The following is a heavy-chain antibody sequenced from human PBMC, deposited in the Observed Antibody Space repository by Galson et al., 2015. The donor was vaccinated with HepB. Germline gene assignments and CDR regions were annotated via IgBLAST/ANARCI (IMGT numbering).Heavy chain of an antibody. J-gene: IGHJ3*02. CDR3: AKGRDGFNLHAFDI. CDR2: ISGSGIST. Sequence: SLRLSCAASGFTFTNYAMSWVRQAPGKGLEWVSTISGSGISTYYADSVKGQFTISRDNSKNTLYLQMDSLRAEDTAVYYCAKGRDGFNLHAFDIWGQGTMVTVSS. CDR1: GFTFTNYA. D-gene: IGHD5-24*01. V-gene: IGHV3-23*01.